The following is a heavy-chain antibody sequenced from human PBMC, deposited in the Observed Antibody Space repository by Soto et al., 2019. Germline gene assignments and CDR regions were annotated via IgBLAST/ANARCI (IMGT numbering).Heavy chain of an antibody. CDR1: GYTFTDYS. Sequence: GASVKFACKASGYTFTDYSIHWVRQAPGQGLEWMGLINPSGVSTHYAQQFQGRVTVTKDTSTSTVYMEMSSLRSEDTAFYYCARTLKSAGSDYWGQGTLVTVSS. V-gene: IGHV1-46*01. CDR2: INPSGVST. D-gene: IGHD6-13*01. CDR3: ARTLKSAGSDY. J-gene: IGHJ4*02.